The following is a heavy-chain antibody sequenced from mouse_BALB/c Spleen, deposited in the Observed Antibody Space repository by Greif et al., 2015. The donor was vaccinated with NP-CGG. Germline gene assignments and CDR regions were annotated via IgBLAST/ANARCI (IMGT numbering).Heavy chain of an antibody. CDR1: GYSFTSYW. CDR3: ASMIFSSLLRLFYAMDY. Sequence: QVQLQQSGAELVRPGASVKLSCKASGYSFTSYWMNWVKQRPGQGLEWIGMIRPSDSETRLNQKFKDKATLTVDKSSSSSYMQLSSPTSEDSAVYYCASMIFSSLLRLFYAMDYWGQGTSVTVSS. CDR2: IRPSDSET. J-gene: IGHJ4*01. D-gene: IGHD1-2*01. V-gene: IGHV1-74*01.